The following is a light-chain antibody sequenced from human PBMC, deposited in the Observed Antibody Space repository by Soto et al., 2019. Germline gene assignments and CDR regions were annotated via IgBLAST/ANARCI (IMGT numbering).Light chain of an antibody. CDR3: MQALQSPIT. Sequence: DIVITQSPLSLPVTPGEPASISCSSTQSLLNSNGYNYLDWYLQKPGQSPQLLISLGSNRASGVPDRFSGSGSGTDFTLKISRVEGEDVGVYYCMQALQSPITFGQGTRLEIK. CDR1: QSLLNSNGYNY. V-gene: IGKV2-28*01. J-gene: IGKJ5*01. CDR2: LGS.